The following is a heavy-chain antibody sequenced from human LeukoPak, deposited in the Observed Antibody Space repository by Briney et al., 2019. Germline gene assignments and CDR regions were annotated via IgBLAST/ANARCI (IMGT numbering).Heavy chain of an antibody. CDR1: GFTFSDYY. J-gene: IGHJ4*02. CDR2: ISSSGSTI. V-gene: IGHV3-11*01. Sequence: GGSLRLSCAASGFTFSDYYMSWIRQAPGKGLEWVSYISSSGSTIYYADSVKGRFTISRDNAKNSLYLQMNSLRAEDTAVYYCARARAVHSSGYYYEHRMVYYFDYWGQGTLVTVSS. CDR3: ARARAVHSSGYYYEHRMVYYFDY. D-gene: IGHD3-22*01.